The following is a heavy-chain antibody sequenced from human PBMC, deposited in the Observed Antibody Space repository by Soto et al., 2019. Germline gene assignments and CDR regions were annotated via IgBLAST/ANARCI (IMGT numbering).Heavy chain of an antibody. Sequence: AAVKVSCKASGYTFTSYAMHWVRQAPGQRLEWMGWINAGNGNTKYSQKFQGRVTITRDTSESTAYMELSSLRSEDTAVYYCARDQEWLLSRYFDYRGQGTLVTVSS. V-gene: IGHV1-3*01. D-gene: IGHD3-3*01. CDR1: GYTFTSYA. J-gene: IGHJ4*02. CDR2: INAGNGNT. CDR3: ARDQEWLLSRYFDY.